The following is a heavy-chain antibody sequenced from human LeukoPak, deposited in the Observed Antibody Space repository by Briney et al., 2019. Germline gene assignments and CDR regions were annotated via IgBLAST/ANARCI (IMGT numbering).Heavy chain of an antibody. CDR2: ITSAGST. V-gene: IGHV3-11*01. CDR1: GFTFSDFY. D-gene: IGHD1-26*01. CDR3: AKAISVGATTDAAD. J-gene: IGHJ4*02. Sequence: GGSLRLSSAASGFTFSDFYMTWIRQAPGKGLEWISYITSAGSTYYAGSVKGRFTISRDNAKTSLFLQMNSLRAEDTAVYYCAKAISVGATTDAADWGQGTLVTVSS.